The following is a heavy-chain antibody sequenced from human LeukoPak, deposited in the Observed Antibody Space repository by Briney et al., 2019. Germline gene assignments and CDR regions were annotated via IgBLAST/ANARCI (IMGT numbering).Heavy chain of an antibody. V-gene: IGHV4-59*01. J-gene: IGHJ3*02. Sequence: PSETLSLTCTVSGGSISSYYWSWIRQPPGKGLERIGYIYYSGSTNYNPSLKSRVTISVDTSKNQFSLKLSSVTAADTAVYYCARAIEYSSSSGGDAFDIWGQGTMVTVSS. CDR1: GGSISSYY. CDR2: IYYSGST. CDR3: ARAIEYSSSSGGDAFDI. D-gene: IGHD6-6*01.